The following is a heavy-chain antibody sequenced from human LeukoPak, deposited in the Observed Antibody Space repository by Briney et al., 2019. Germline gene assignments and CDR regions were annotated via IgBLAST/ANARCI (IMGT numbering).Heavy chain of an antibody. CDR2: ISGDGGST. J-gene: IGHJ4*02. D-gene: IGHD3-3*01. V-gene: IGHV3-43*02. Sequence: GGSLRLSXAASGFTFDDYAMHWVRQAPGRGLEWVSLISGDGGSTYYADSVKGRFTISRDNSKNSLYLQMNSLRTEDTALYYCAKDMARARDFWSGYYSGGIDYWGQGTLVTVSS. CDR1: GFTFDDYA. CDR3: AKDMARARDFWSGYYSGGIDY.